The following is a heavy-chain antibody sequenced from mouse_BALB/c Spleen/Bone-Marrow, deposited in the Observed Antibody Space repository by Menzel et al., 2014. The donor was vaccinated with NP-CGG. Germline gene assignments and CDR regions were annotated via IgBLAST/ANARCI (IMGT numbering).Heavy chain of an antibody. Sequence: EVKLVESGGGLVQPGGSRKLSCAASGFTFSSFGMHWVRQAPEKGLEWVAYISSGSSTIYYADTVKGRFTISRDNPKNTLSLQMTSLRSEDTAMYYCARYGTNWYFDVWGAGTTVTVSS. CDR3: ARYGTNWYFDV. J-gene: IGHJ1*01. CDR1: GFTFSSFG. D-gene: IGHD2-1*01. CDR2: ISSGSSTI. V-gene: IGHV5-17*02.